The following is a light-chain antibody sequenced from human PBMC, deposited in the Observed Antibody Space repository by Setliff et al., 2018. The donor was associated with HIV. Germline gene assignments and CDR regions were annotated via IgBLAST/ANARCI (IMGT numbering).Light chain of an antibody. CDR3: ASYTGISAPVL. Sequence: QSVLTQPASVSGSPGQSTTISCTGSSSDVGSYDYVSWYQRFPGKAPKLIIYDVISRPSGISSRFSGSKSGNTASLTISGLQAEDEGYYFCASYTGISAPVLFGGGTKGTVL. V-gene: IGLV2-14*03. CDR2: DVI. J-gene: IGLJ3*02. CDR1: SSDVGSYDY.